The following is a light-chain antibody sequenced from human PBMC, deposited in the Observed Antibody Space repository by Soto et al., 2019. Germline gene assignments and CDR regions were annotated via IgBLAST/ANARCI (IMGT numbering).Light chain of an antibody. CDR1: QSISSW. CDR2: DAS. CDR3: QQYNTYPWT. Sequence: DIQMTQSPSTLSASVRDSVTITFRASQSISSWLAWYQQRPGKAPELLIYDASSLESGVPSRFSGSGSGTEFTLTISSLQPDDFATYYRQQYNTYPWTFGQGTKVDIK. V-gene: IGKV1-5*01. J-gene: IGKJ1*01.